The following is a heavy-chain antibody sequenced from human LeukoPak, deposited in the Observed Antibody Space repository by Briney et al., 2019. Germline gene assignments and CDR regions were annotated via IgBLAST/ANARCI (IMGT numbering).Heavy chain of an antibody. D-gene: IGHD1-26*01. V-gene: IGHV3-9*03. CDR3: AKEAGATGTYFDY. CDR1: GFTFSSYE. CDR2: ISWNSGSI. J-gene: IGHJ4*02. Sequence: GGSLRLSCAASGFTFSSYEMNWVRQAPGKGLEWVSGISWNSGSIGYADSVKGRFTISRDNAKNSLYLQMNSLRAEDMALYYCAKEAGATGTYFDYWGQGTLVTVSS.